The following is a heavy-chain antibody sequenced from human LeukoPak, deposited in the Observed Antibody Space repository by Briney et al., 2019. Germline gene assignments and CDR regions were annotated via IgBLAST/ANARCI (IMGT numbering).Heavy chain of an antibody. CDR1: GGSISSSSYY. CDR2: IYYSGST. J-gene: IGHJ5*02. V-gene: IGHV4-61*05. Sequence: SETLSLTCTVSGGSISSSSYYWGWIRQPPGKGLEWIGYIYYSGSTNYNPSLKSRVTISVDTSKNQFSLKLSSVTAADTAVYYCARAPKQQLVLNWFDPWGQGTLVTVSS. D-gene: IGHD6-13*01. CDR3: ARAPKQQLVLNWFDP.